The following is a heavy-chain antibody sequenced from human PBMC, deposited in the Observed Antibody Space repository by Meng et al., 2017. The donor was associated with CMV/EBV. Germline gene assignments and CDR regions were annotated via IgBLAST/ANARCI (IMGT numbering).Heavy chain of an antibody. J-gene: IGHJ4*02. CDR3: AAYPQTMVRGVALWGAFDY. D-gene: IGHD3-10*01. CDR1: GYSFTSYG. CDR2: ISAYNGTT. Sequence: QVQLVQSGAEVKKPGASVQVSCKTSGYSFTSYGISWLRQAPGQGLEWMGWISAYNGTTNYAQKLQGRVTMATDTSTSTAYMELRSLRSDDTAVYYCAAYPQTMVRGVALWGAFDYWGQGTLVTVSS. V-gene: IGHV1-18*01.